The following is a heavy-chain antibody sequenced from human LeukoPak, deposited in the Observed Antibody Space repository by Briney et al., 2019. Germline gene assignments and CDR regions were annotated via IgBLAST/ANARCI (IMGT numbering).Heavy chain of an antibody. CDR3: ARNVDTAMVHDYAFDI. CDR2: MIPILGIA. D-gene: IGHD5-18*01. Sequence: SVKVSCKASGGTFSSYAISWVRQAPGQGLEWMGRMIPILGIANYAQKFQGRVTITADKSTSTAYMELSSLRSEDTAVYYCARNVDTAMVHDYAFDIWGQGTMVTVSS. J-gene: IGHJ3*02. V-gene: IGHV1-69*04. CDR1: GGTFSSYA.